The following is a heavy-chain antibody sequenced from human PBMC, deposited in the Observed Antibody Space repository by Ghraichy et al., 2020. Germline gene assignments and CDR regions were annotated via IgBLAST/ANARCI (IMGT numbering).Heavy chain of an antibody. J-gene: IGHJ3*02. V-gene: IGHV2-70*04. CDR2: IDWDDDK. CDR1: GFSLSTSGMR. Sequence: SDPTLVKPTQTLTLTCTFSGFSLSTSGMRVSWIRQPPGKALEWLARIDWDDDKFYSTSLKTRLTISKDTSKNQVVLTMTNMDPVDTATYYCARTGDSGSYSYDAFDIWGQGTMVTVSS. CDR3: ARTGDSGSYSYDAFDI. D-gene: IGHD1-26*01.